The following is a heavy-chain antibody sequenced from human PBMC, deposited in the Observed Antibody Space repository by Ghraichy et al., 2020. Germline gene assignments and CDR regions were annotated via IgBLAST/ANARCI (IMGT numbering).Heavy chain of an antibody. CDR2: IGTSGNTI. D-gene: IGHD2-15*01. CDR1: IFTFSSYE. CDR3: VRGGSCSGGTCYYMNAFDI. Sequence: GESLNISCAASIFTFSSYEMNWVRQAPGKGLEWVSYIGTSGNTIYADSVKGRFTISRDNAKNSLYLQMNSLRAEDTAVYYCVRGGSCSGGTCYYMNAFDIWGQGTMVTVSS. V-gene: IGHV3-48*03. J-gene: IGHJ3*02.